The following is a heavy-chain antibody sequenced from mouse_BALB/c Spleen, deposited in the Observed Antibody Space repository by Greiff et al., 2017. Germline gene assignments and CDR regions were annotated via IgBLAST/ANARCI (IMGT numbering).Heavy chain of an antibody. CDR1: GFTFSSYG. CDR2: ISSGGSYT. CDR3: ARQGYDREFAY. Sequence: EVKLMESGGDLVKPGGSLKLSCAASGFTFSSYGMSWVRQTPDKRLEWVATISSGGSYTYYPDSVKGRFTISRDNAKNTLYLQMSSLKSEDTAMYYCARQGYDREFAYWGQGTLVTVSA. D-gene: IGHD2-2*01. J-gene: IGHJ3*01. V-gene: IGHV5-6*01.